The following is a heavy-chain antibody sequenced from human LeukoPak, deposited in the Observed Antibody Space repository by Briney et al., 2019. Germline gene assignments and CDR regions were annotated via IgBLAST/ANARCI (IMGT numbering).Heavy chain of an antibody. D-gene: IGHD3-22*01. Sequence: GGSLRLSCAASGFTFSSYSMNWVRQAPRKGLEWVSYISSSSSTIYYADSVKGGFTISRDNAKNSLYLQMNSLRAEDTAVYYCARPYYFDSSGYYYSWGQGTMVTVSS. CDR3: ARPYYFDSSGYYYS. V-gene: IGHV3-48*01. CDR1: GFTFSSYS. CDR2: ISSSSSTI. J-gene: IGHJ3*01.